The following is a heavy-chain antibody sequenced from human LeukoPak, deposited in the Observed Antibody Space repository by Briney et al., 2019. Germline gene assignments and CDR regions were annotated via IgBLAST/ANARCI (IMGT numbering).Heavy chain of an antibody. V-gene: IGHV1-3*01. J-gene: IGHJ3*02. Sequence: ASVKVSCKASGYTFTGYYMHWVRQAPGQRLEWMGWINAGNGNTKYSQKFQGRVTITRDTSASTAYMELSSLRSEDTAVYYCARSISSSWYDAFDIWGQGTMVTVSS. CDR2: INAGNGNT. CDR1: GYTFTGYY. D-gene: IGHD6-13*01. CDR3: ARSISSSWYDAFDI.